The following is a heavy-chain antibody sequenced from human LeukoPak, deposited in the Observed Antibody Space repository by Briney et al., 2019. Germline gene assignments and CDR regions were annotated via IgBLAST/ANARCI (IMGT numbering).Heavy chain of an antibody. J-gene: IGHJ6*02. CDR3: ARDGLNYYDSSGSLDSGYGMDV. D-gene: IGHD3-22*01. CDR2: IWYDGSNK. Sequence: GGSLRLSCAASGFTFSSYGMHWVRQAPGKGLEWVAVIWYDGSNKYYGDSVKGRFAISRDNSKNTLYLQMNSLRAEDTAVYYCARDGLNYYDSSGSLDSGYGMDVWGQGTTVTVSS. CDR1: GFTFSSYG. V-gene: IGHV3-33*01.